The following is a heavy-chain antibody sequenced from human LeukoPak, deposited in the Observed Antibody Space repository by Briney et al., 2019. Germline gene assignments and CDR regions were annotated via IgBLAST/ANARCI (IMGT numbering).Heavy chain of an antibody. J-gene: IGHJ4*02. V-gene: IGHV4-4*09. CDR1: GGSISSYY. CDR2: IYTSGST. CDR3: ARHSLGYCSSTSCYADNFDY. D-gene: IGHD2-2*01. Sequence: SETLSLTCTVSGGSISSYYWSWTRQPPGKGLEWIGYIYTSGSTNYNPSLKSRVTISVDTSKNQFSLKLSSVTAADTAVYYCARHSLGYCSSTSCYADNFDYWGQGTLVTVSS.